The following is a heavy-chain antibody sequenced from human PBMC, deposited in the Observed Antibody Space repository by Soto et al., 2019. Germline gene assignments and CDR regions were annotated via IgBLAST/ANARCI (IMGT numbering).Heavy chain of an antibody. V-gene: IGHV3-21*01. J-gene: IGHJ5*02. Sequence: LRLSCAASGFTFSSYSMNWVRQAPGKGLEWVSSISSSSSYIYYADSVKGRFTISRDNAKNSLYLQMNSLRAEDTAVYYCARGGRIAARPVWFDPWGQGTLVTVSS. D-gene: IGHD6-6*01. CDR1: GFTFSSYS. CDR3: ARGGRIAARPVWFDP. CDR2: ISSSSSYI.